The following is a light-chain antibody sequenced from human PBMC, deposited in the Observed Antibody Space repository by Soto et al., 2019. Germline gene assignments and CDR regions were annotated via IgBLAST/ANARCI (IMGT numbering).Light chain of an antibody. J-gene: IGLJ1*01. CDR1: SGHSSYA. CDR3: LTWVTGIYV. V-gene: IGLV4-69*01. Sequence: QPVLTQSPSASASLGASVKLTCTLSSGHSSYAIAWHQQQPEKGPRYLMKLNSDGSHSKGDGIPDRFSGSSSGAERYLTISSLQSEDEADYYCLTWVTGIYVFGTGTKLSVL. CDR2: LNSDGSH.